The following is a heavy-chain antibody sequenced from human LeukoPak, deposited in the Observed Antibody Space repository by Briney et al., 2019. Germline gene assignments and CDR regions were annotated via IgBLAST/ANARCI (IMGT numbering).Heavy chain of an antibody. CDR3: ARDPPHCSSTSSWYSYPFVEEGIDY. D-gene: IGHD2-2*01. CDR2: ISSSSSYI. V-gene: IGHV3-21*01. CDR1: GFTFSSYS. Sequence: GGSLRLSCAASGFTFSSYSMNWVRQAPGKGLEWVSSISSSSSYIYYADSVKGRFTISRDNAKNSLYLQMNSLRAEDTAVYYCARDPPHCSSTSSWYSYPFVEEGIDYWGQGTLVTVSS. J-gene: IGHJ4*02.